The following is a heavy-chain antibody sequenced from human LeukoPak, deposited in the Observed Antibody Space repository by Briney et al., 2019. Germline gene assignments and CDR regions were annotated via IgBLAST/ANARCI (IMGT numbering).Heavy chain of an antibody. D-gene: IGHD7-27*01. Sequence: GGSLRLSCAASGFTFSSYGMYWVRQAPGKGLEWVSSISSSSSYIYYADSVKGRFTISRDNAKNSLYLQMNSLRAEDTAVYYCARDLPSSGVYYYYYGMDVWGQGTTVTVSS. CDR1: GFTFSSYG. V-gene: IGHV3-21*01. J-gene: IGHJ6*02. CDR2: ISSSSSYI. CDR3: ARDLPSSGVYYYYYGMDV.